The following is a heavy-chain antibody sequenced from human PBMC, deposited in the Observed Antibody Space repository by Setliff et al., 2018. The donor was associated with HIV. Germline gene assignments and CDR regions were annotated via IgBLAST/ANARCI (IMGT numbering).Heavy chain of an antibody. V-gene: IGHV3-11*01. CDR3: ARSLGLGLMTTPTPPGY. CDR1: GFTFSDFY. CDR2: ISSLANVI. D-gene: IGHD4-17*01. J-gene: IGHJ4*02. Sequence: GGSLRLSCTASGFTFSDFYMSWVRQAPGKGLEWIAYISSLANVIPYADSVKGRFTISRDNTKNSLYLQMSGLRAEDTAIYYCARSLGLGLMTTPTPPGYWGQGTLVTVSS.